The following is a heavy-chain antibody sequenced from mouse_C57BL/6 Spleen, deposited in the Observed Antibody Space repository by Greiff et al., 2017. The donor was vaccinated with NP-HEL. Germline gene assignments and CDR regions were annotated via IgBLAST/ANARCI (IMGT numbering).Heavy chain of an antibody. D-gene: IGHD2-5*01. CDR2: IDPETGGT. V-gene: IGHV1-15*01. CDR1: GYTFTDYE. Sequence: QVQLQQPGAELVRPGASVTLSCKASGYTFTDYEMHWVKQTPVHGLEWIGAIDPETGGTAYNQKFKGKAILTADKSSSTAYMELRSLTSEDSAVYYCTSPLYSNYVNWYFDVWGTGTTVTVSS. CDR3: TSPLYSNYVNWYFDV. J-gene: IGHJ1*03.